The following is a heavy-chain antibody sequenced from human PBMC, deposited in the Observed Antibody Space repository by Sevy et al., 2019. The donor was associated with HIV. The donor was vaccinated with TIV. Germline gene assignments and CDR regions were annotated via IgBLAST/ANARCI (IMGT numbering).Heavy chain of an antibody. CDR1: GWSLSGYY. CDR2: IDRSGST. V-gene: IGHV4-34*01. CDR3: ARRDLVGVEPTPCAVRAFGV. J-gene: IGHJ3*01. Sequence: SETLSLSCTVSGWSLSGYYWAWIRQTPGKGLEWIGAIDRSGSTNYNPSLMGRVIMSVETSRNQFSLTLASLTAAGTATYYSARRDLVGVEPTPCAVRAFGVWGQGTMVTVSS. D-gene: IGHD3-3*01.